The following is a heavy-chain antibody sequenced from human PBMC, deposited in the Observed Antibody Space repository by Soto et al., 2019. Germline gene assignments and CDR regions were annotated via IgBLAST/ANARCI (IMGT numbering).Heavy chain of an antibody. CDR2: VFYTGST. Sequence: QVQLQESGPGLVKPSETLSLTCTVSGGSISRNYSSWIRQPPGEALEWVGYVFYTGSTHYNPSLNSRSTRSVPTSKNRFSLTLRSVTAADTAVYSCGRGVRSGWFRDYFDSWGQGTLVTVSS. D-gene: IGHD6-19*01. J-gene: IGHJ4*02. V-gene: IGHV4-59*01. CDR1: GGSISRNY. CDR3: GRGVRSGWFRDYFDS.